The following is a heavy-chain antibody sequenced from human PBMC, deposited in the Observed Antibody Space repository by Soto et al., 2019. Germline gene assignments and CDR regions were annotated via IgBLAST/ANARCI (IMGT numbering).Heavy chain of an antibody. CDR1: VYSFTSYW. Sequence: EESLKISCKGSVYSFTSYWISWVRQMPGKGLEWVGRIDPSDSYTNYSPSFQGHVTISADKSISNAYLQWSSLKASDTAMYYCANHCVSYYNYYYGMDVWGQGTTVTVSS. CDR3: ANHCVSYYNYYYGMDV. D-gene: IGHD1-26*01. J-gene: IGHJ6*02. V-gene: IGHV5-10-1*01. CDR2: IDPSDSYT.